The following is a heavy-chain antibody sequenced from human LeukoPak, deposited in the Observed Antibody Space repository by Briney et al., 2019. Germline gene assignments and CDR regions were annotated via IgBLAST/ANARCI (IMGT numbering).Heavy chain of an antibody. J-gene: IGHJ4*02. Sequence: PSETLSLTCTVSGGSISNYWWCWIRQPPGPGLDLVGYVFDSGSTNYNPSLKGRVTISVDTSKKQFSLKLSSVTAADTAVYYCARGYSSSWNYFDYWGQGTLVTVSS. CDR3: ARGYSSSWNYFDY. V-gene: IGHV4-59*01. CDR1: GGSISNYW. D-gene: IGHD6-13*01. CDR2: VFDSGST.